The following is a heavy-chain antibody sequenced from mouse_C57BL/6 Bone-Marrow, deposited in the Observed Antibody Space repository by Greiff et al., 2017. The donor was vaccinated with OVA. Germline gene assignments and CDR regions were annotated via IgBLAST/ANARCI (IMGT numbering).Heavy chain of an antibody. CDR2: ISSGGSYT. CDR1: GFTFSSYG. Sequence: EVKLMESGGDLVKPGGSLKLSCAASGFTFSSYGMSWVRRTPDKRLEWVATISSGGSYTYYPDSVKGRFTISRDNAKNTLYLQMSSLKSEDTAMYYCARQGRGDFDYWGQGTTLTVSS. CDR3: ARQGRGDFDY. J-gene: IGHJ2*01. V-gene: IGHV5-6*01.